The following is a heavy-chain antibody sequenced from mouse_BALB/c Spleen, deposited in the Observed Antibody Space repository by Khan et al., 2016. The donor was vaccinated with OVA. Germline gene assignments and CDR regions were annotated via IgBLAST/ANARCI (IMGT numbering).Heavy chain of an antibody. CDR2: INSGSTTI. CDR1: GFTFSSFG. J-gene: IGHJ2*01. V-gene: IGHV5-17*02. D-gene: IGHD4-1*01. Sequence: EVQLVESGGGLVQPGGSRKLSCAASGFTFSSFGMHWVRQAPEKGLEWVAYINSGSTTIYYAAPVKGRFTISRDNPKNTLFLQMTSLRSEDTAMYYCARGNWAYWGQGTTLTVSS. CDR3: ARGNWAY.